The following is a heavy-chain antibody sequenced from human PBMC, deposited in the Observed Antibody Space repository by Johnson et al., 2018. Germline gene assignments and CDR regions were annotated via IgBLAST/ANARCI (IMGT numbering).Heavy chain of an antibody. CDR1: GFTFADFA. Sequence: VQLVESGGGLVQPGRSLRLSCVASGFTFADFAMHWVRQAPGKGLEWVSGITWNSGTINYADSVKGRSTNSRDNTKNSLYLQMNSLRTEDTALYYCAKDSLNVCLGAINIWGRGTMVTVSS. V-gene: IGHV3-9*01. CDR2: ITWNSGTI. J-gene: IGHJ3*02. D-gene: IGHD3-16*01. CDR3: AKDSLNVCLGAINI.